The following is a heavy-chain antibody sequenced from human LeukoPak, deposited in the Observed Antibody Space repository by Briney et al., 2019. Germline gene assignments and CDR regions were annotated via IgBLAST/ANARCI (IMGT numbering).Heavy chain of an antibody. CDR2: LIPLFGTP. CDR3: ASGQASHSSGWYYFDY. J-gene: IGHJ4*02. D-gene: IGHD6-19*01. V-gene: IGHV1-69*06. Sequence: SVKVSCKASGVTFSSSYISWVRQAPGQGLEWMGGLIPLFGTPNYAQKFQGRVTIAADTSTSTAYMQLGSLRSEDTAVYYCASGQASHSSGWYYFDYWGQGTLVTVSS. CDR1: GVTFSSSY.